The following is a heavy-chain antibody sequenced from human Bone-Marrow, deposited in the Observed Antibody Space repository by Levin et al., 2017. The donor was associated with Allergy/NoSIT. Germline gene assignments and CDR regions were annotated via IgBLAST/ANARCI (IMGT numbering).Heavy chain of an antibody. CDR1: GSIFSNYV. V-gene: IGHV1-69*06. Sequence: SVKVSCKAAGSIFSNYVISWVRQAPGQGLEWMGGIIPIFGTANYAQKFQGRVTITADTSTNTAYMDLSSLRSEDTAMYYCARGHYSESSGYFDNWFDPWGQGTLVTVSS. CDR2: IIPIFGTA. D-gene: IGHD3-22*01. CDR3: ARGHYSESSGYFDNWFDP. J-gene: IGHJ5*02.